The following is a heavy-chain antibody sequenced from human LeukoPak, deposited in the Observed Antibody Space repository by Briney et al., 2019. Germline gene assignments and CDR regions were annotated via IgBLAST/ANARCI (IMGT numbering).Heavy chain of an antibody. CDR1: GGSISSYY. D-gene: IGHD6-13*01. Sequence: ASETLSLTCNVSGGSISSYYWIWIRQPPGKGLEWIGYISYSGSTYYNPSLKSRVTISVDTSRNQLSLQLSSVTAADTAVYYCARAGGLGSIQTHFDYWGQGTLVTVSS. V-gene: IGHV4-59*08. J-gene: IGHJ4*02. CDR2: ISYSGST. CDR3: ARAGGLGSIQTHFDY.